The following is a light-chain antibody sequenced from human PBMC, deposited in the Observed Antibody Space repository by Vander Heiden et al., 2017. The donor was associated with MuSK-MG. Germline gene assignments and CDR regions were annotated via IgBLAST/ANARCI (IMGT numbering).Light chain of an antibody. CDR3: SSDRSSSTLV. CDR1: SSDVGGYNY. Sequence: QSALTQPASVSGSPGQSITISCTGTSSDVGGYNYVSWYQQHPGKAPKLMIYDVSKRPAGVANRFSGSKSGNTASLTISGLQAEDEADYYCSSDRSSSTLVFGGGTKLTVL. CDR2: DVS. J-gene: IGLJ2*01. V-gene: IGLV2-14*01.